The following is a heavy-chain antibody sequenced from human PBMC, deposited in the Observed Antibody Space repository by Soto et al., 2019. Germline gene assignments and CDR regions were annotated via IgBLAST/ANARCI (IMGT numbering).Heavy chain of an antibody. D-gene: IGHD5-18*01. J-gene: IGHJ6*02. V-gene: IGHV3-21*01. Sequence: EVQLVESGGGLVRPGGSLSLSVAASGFPFSTYSMTWVPRAPGRGLEGVSSISSSSGYIYYADSVKGRFTISRDDAKNSLSLQMNSLRAEDTAVYYCARVRSYSYGQGYGMDVLGQGTTVTVSS. CDR1: GFPFSTYS. CDR2: ISSSSGYI. CDR3: ARVRSYSYGQGYGMDV.